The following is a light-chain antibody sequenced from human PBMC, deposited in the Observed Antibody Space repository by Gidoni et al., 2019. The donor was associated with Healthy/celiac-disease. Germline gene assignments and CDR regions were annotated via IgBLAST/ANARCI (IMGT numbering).Light chain of an antibody. CDR3: QQYGSSPWT. CDR2: GAS. J-gene: IGKJ1*01. CDR1: QSVSSSY. Sequence: IVLTQSPGTLYLSPGQRATLSCRASQSVSSSYLAWYQQKPGQAPRLLIYGASSRATGIQDRFSGSGSGTDFTLTISRLEPEDFAVYYCQQYGSSPWTFGQGTKVEIK. V-gene: IGKV3-20*01.